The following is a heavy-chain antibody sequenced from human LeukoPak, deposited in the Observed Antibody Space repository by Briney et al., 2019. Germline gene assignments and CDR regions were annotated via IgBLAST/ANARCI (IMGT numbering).Heavy chain of an antibody. CDR3: ARQVAGSRPASFDY. J-gene: IGHJ4*02. CDR1: GGSISSSSYY. Sequence: SETLSLTCTVSGGSISSSSYYWGWIRQPPGKGLEWIGSIYYSGSTYYNPSLKSQVTISVDTSKNQFSLKLSSVTAADTAVYYCARQVAGSRPASFDYWGQGTLVTDSS. D-gene: IGHD6-19*01. CDR2: IYYSGST. V-gene: IGHV4-39*01.